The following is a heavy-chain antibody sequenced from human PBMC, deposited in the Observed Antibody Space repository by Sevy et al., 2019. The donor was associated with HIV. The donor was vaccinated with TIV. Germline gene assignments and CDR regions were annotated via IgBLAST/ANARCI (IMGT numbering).Heavy chain of an antibody. CDR1: GLTFSSYW. D-gene: IGHD2-2*01. CDR2: INGDGSST. V-gene: IGHV3-74*01. J-gene: IGHJ6*02. Sequence: GGSLRLSCAASGLTFSSYWMHWVRQAPGKGLVWVSRINGDGSSTSYADSVKGRFTISRDNAKNTLYLQMNSLRAEDTGVYYCVRQRGDTVVLPDVLPDYGMDVWGQGPTVTVSS. CDR3: VRQRGDTVVLPDVLPDYGMDV.